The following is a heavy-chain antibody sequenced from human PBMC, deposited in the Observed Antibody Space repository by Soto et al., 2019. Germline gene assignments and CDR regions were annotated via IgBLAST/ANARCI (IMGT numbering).Heavy chain of an antibody. J-gene: IGHJ3*02. CDR1: GGSISSGDYY. Sequence: SETLSLTCTVSGGSISSGDYYWSWIRQPPGKGLEWIGYIYYSGSTYYNPSLKSRVTISVDTSKNQFSLKLSSVTAADTAVYYCARAMYYDFWSGPDAFDIWGQGTMVTVSS. CDR2: IYYSGST. CDR3: ARAMYYDFWSGPDAFDI. V-gene: IGHV4-30-4*02. D-gene: IGHD3-3*01.